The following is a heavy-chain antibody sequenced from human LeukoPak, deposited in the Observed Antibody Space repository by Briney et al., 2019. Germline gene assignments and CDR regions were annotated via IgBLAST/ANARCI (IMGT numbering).Heavy chain of an antibody. CDR1: GGSIRNTDYY. CDR2: MYYSGST. CDR3: ARHRGYYYYYMDV. J-gene: IGHJ6*03. Sequence: SETLSLTCTVSGGSIRNTDYYWGWIRQPPGTGLEWIGSMYYSGSTYYNPSLKSRVTISVDTSKNQFSLKLSSVTAADTAVYYCARHRGYYYYYMDVWGKGTTVTISS. V-gene: IGHV4-39*01.